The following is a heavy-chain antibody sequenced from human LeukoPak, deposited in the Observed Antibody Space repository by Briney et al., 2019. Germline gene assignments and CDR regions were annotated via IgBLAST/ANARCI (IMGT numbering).Heavy chain of an antibody. D-gene: IGHD2-8*01. CDR3: ARDYMVYANNYYYGMDV. Sequence: GASVKVSCKASGYTFTSYGISWVRQAPGQGLEWMGWISAYNGNTNYAQKLQGRVTMTTDTSTSTAYMELRSLRSDDTAVYYCARDYMVYANNYYYGMDVWGQETTVTVSS. V-gene: IGHV1-18*01. J-gene: IGHJ6*02. CDR1: GYTFTSYG. CDR2: ISAYNGNT.